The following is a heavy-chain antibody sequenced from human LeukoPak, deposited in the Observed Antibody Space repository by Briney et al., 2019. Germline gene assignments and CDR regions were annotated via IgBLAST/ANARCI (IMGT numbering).Heavy chain of an antibody. Sequence: SETLSLTCSVSGDSISSYYWTWIRQPPGKGLEWIGYIYYSGSTNYNPSLKSRVTISVDTSKNQFSLKLSSVTAADTAVYYCARGKRISMIVRGGQVPQNDYWGQGTLVTVSS. J-gene: IGHJ4*02. V-gene: IGHV4-59*12. D-gene: IGHD3-22*01. CDR1: GDSISSYY. CDR3: ARGKRISMIVRGGQVPQNDY. CDR2: IYYSGST.